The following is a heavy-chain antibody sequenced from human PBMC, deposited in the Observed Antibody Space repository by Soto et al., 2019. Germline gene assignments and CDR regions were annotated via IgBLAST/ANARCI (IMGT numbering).Heavy chain of an antibody. V-gene: IGHV1-18*01. CDR3: ASIGYDILTGYSNFDY. CDR2: ISAYNGNT. J-gene: IGHJ4*02. Sequence: QVPLVQSGAEVKKPGASVKVSCKASGYTFTSYGISWVRQAPGQGLEWMGWISAYNGNTNYAQKLQGRVTMTTDTSTSTAYMELRSLRSDDTAVYYCASIGYDILTGYSNFDYWGQGTLVTVSS. D-gene: IGHD3-9*01. CDR1: GYTFTSYG.